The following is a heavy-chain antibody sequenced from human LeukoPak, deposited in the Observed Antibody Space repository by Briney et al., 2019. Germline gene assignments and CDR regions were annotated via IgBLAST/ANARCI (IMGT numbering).Heavy chain of an antibody. CDR3: AREGRNLFDY. V-gene: IGHV4-59*01. CDR1: GGSISSYY. Sequence: SSETLSLTCTVSGGSISSYYWSWIRQPPGKGLEWIGYIYYSGSTNYNPSLKSRVTISVDTSKNQFSLKLSSVTAADTAVYYCAREGRNLFDYWGQGTLVTVSS. J-gene: IGHJ4*02. CDR2: IYYSGST.